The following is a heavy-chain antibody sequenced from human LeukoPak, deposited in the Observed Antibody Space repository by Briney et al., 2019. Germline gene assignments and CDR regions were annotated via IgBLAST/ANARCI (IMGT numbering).Heavy chain of an antibody. D-gene: IGHD1-1*01. CDR2: ISSSSSYI. CDR1: GFTFSSYS. J-gene: IGHJ3*02. V-gene: IGHV3-21*04. CDR3: ARTIGPLEAFDI. Sequence: GGSLRLSCAASGFTFSSYSMNWVRQAPGKGLEWVSSISSSSSYIYYADSVKGRFTISRDNAKNSLYLQMNSLRAEDTAVYYCARTIGPLEAFDIWGQGTMVTVSS.